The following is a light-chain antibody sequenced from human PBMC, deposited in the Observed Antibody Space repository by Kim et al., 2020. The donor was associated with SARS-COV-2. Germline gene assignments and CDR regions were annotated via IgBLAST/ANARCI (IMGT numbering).Light chain of an antibody. CDR3: NPRDSNDNVV. CDR1: IRRSYY. CDR2: GKN. V-gene: IGLV3-19*01. J-gene: IGLJ2*01. Sequence: VAWGQTVSITRQGDIRRSYYATWYQKKPGQAPILVIYGKNHRPSGIPDRFSGSSAGTTASLTITGTQEGDEADYYCNPRDSNDNVVFGGGTQLTVL.